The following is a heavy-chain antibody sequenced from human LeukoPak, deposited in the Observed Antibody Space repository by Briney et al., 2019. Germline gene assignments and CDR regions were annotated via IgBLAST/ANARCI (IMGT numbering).Heavy chain of an antibody. CDR2: IKQDGSEK. J-gene: IGHJ3*02. Sequence: GGPLRHSRAPSGLPFSRYWMRWVRPATEKGREWVANIKQDGSEKYYVDSVKGRFTISRDNAKNSLYLQMNSLRVEDTAVYYCAKYGGRSGMAFVIWGQGTRGIVSS. CDR3: AKYGGRSGMAFVI. D-gene: IGHD4-23*01. CDR1: GLPFSRYW. V-gene: IGHV3-7*01.